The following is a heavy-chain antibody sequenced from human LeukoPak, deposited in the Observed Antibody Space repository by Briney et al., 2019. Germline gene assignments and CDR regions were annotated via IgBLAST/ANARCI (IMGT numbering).Heavy chain of an antibody. Sequence: GGSLRLSCAASGFTFSSYAMHWVRQAPGKGLEWVAVISYGGSNKYYADSVKGRFTISRDNSKNTLYLQMNSLRVGDTAVYYCARSGAAYDILTGYYSSYFDYWGQGTLVTVSS. V-gene: IGHV3-30*04. CDR3: ARSGAAYDILTGYYSSYFDY. CDR2: ISYGGSNK. CDR1: GFTFSSYA. J-gene: IGHJ4*02. D-gene: IGHD3-9*01.